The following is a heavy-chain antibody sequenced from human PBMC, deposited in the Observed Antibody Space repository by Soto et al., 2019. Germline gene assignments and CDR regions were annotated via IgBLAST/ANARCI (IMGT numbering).Heavy chain of an antibody. CDR3: AGVPKRPGSHYGMDV. CDR1: GFTFSSYA. J-gene: IGHJ6*02. CDR2: ISYDGSNK. Sequence: QVQLVESGGGVVQPGRSLRLSCAASGFTFSSYAMHWVRQAPGKGLEWVAVISYDGSNKYYADSVKGRFTISRDNCKNPLYRQMTSLRAEDTAVYYCAGVPKRPGSHYGMDVWGQGTTVTVSS. V-gene: IGHV3-30-3*01.